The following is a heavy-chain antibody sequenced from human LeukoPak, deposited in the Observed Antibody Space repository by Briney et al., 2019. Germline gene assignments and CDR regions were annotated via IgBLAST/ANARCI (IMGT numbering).Heavy chain of an antibody. CDR1: GFTFNDYY. V-gene: IGHV3-11*01. CDR2: ISSSGSSI. CDR3: ARWLMATLIYYYGMDV. Sequence: GGSLRLSCAASGFTFNDYYMSWIRQAPGKGLEWVSYISSSGSSISYAGSVKGRFTISRDNAKNSLYLQMNSLRAEDTAVYYCARWLMATLIYYYGMDVWGQGTTVTVSS. D-gene: IGHD5-24*01. J-gene: IGHJ6*02.